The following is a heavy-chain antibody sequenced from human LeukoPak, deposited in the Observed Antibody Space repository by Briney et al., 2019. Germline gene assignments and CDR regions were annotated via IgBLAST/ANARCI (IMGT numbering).Heavy chain of an antibody. Sequence: PSETLSLTCAVYGGSFSGYYWSWIRQPPGKGLEWIGEINHSGSTNYNPSLESRVTISVDTSKNQFSLKLSSVTAADTAVYYCARVDTAMVTFDYWGQGTLVTVSS. CDR3: ARVDTAMVTFDY. J-gene: IGHJ4*02. V-gene: IGHV4-34*01. CDR2: INHSGST. CDR1: GGSFSGYY. D-gene: IGHD5-18*01.